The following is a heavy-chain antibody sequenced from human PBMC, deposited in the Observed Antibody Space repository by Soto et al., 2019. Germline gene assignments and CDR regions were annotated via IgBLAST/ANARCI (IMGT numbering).Heavy chain of an antibody. CDR3: ATRSPAFDY. J-gene: IGHJ4*02. V-gene: IGHV1-18*01. Sequence: QVQLVQSGPEVKKPGASVKVSCKTSGYTFTSYGISWVRQAPGQGLEWMGWITNDKGKTTYAQKFQGRVTMTTDTSTSTAYMELRSLRSDDTAVYYCATRSPAFDYWGQGTLVTVSS. CDR2: ITNDKGKT. CDR1: GYTFTSYG.